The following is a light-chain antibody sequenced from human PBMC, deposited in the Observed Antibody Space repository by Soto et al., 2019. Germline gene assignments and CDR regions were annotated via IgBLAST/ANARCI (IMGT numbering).Light chain of an antibody. CDR3: GTWDSSLTTYV. CDR1: SSDIGNNY. CDR2: ENN. Sequence: QSVLTQPPSVSAAPGQKVTISCSGSSSDIGNNYVSRYQQLPGTAPKLLIYENNKRPSGIPDRFSGSKSGTSATLGITGLQTGDEAVYYCGTWDSSLTTYVFGTGTKVTAL. V-gene: IGLV1-51*02. J-gene: IGLJ1*01.